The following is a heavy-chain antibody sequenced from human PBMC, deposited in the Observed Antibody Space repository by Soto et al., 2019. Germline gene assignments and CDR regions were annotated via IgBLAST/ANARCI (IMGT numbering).Heavy chain of an antibody. J-gene: IGHJ5*02. CDR1: GFTFSSYA. V-gene: IGHV3-23*01. D-gene: IGHD2-15*01. CDR3: AKVRYCSGGSCYSGWFDP. Sequence: EVQLLESGGGLVQPGGSLRLSCAASGFTFSSYAMSWVRQAPGKGLEWVSAISGSGGSTYYADSVKGRFTISRDNSKNTLYLQMNSLRAEDTAVYYCAKVRYCSGGSCYSGWFDPWGQGTLVTVSS. CDR2: ISGSGGST.